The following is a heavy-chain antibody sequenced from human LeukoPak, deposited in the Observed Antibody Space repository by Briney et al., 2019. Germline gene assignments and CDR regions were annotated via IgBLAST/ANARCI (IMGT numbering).Heavy chain of an antibody. V-gene: IGHV3-48*02. J-gene: IGHJ4*02. CDR3: ARELSNPRYFDY. CDR1: GFTFSSYP. Sequence: GQSLRLSCAASGFTFSSYPMNWVRQAPGKGLEWVSYISRSGSTIYYADSVKGRFTMSRDNAKNSLYLQMNSLRDEDTAVYYCARELSNPRYFDYWGQGTLVTVAS. D-gene: IGHD6-6*01. CDR2: ISRSGSTI.